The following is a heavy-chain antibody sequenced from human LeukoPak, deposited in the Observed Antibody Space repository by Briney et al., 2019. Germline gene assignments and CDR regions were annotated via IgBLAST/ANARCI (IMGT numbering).Heavy chain of an antibody. CDR3: ARYARSTRYFDY. D-gene: IGHD2-2*01. V-gene: IGHV4-39*01. CDR2: IYYSGIT. J-gene: IGHJ4*02. Sequence: PSETLTLSCTVSGCTISSNYIYWGWLRPGQGQELDWIGSIYYSGITYYNPSLKSRVTISVDTSKNQFSLKLSSVTAADTAVYYCARYARSTRYFDYWGQGTLVTVSS. CDR1: GCTISSNYIY.